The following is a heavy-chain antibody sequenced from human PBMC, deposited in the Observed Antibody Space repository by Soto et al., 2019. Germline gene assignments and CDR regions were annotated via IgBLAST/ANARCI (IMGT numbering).Heavy chain of an antibody. J-gene: IGHJ6*02. Sequence: QVQLVESGGGVVQPGRSLRLSCAASGFTFSSYAMHWVRQAPGKGLEWVAVISYDGSNKYYADSVKGRFTISRDKSKNTLYLQMNSLRAEDTAVYYCARAQRNSWKRYYYYYGMDVWGQGTTVTVSS. D-gene: IGHD1-1*01. CDR2: ISYDGSNK. V-gene: IGHV3-30-3*01. CDR3: ARAQRNSWKRYYYYYGMDV. CDR1: GFTFSSYA.